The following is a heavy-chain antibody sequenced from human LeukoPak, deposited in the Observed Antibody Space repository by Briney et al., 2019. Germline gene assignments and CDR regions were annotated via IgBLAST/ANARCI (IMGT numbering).Heavy chain of an antibody. CDR3: ARQVDTAMGGWDWFDP. Sequence: SETLSLTCTVSGGSISSSGYYWGWIRQPPGKGLEWIGSIYFSGSTYYNPSLKSRVTISVDTSKNQFSLKLSSVTAADTAVYYCARQVDTAMGGWDWFDPWGQGTLVTVSS. V-gene: IGHV4-39*01. J-gene: IGHJ5*02. D-gene: IGHD5-18*01. CDR1: GGSISSSGYY. CDR2: IYFSGST.